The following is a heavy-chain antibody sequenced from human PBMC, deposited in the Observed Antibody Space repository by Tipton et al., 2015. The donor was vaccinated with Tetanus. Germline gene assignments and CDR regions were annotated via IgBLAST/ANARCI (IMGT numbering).Heavy chain of an antibody. CDR2: ISYDGSNK. J-gene: IGHJ6*02. CDR1: GFTFSSYA. D-gene: IGHD3-3*01. CDR3: AVLRFLEWSHYYGMDV. Sequence: SLRLSCAASGFTFSSYAMHWVRQAPGKGLEWVAAISYDGSNKYYADSVKGRFTISRDNSKNTLYLQMNSLRAEDTAVYYCAVLRFLEWSHYYGMDVWGQGTTVTVSS. V-gene: IGHV3-30-3*01.